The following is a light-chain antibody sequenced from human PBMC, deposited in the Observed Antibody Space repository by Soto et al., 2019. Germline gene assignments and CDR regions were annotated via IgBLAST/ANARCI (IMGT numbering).Light chain of an antibody. Sequence: GDRVTITCRASQDIGSHLAWYQQKPEKAPKSLIYFASTLQSGVPSRFSASGSGTDFTLTISSLQPEDFATYYCQQFRSFPITFGQGTRLEIK. CDR3: QQFRSFPIT. CDR1: QDIGSH. J-gene: IGKJ5*01. CDR2: FAS. V-gene: IGKV1D-16*01.